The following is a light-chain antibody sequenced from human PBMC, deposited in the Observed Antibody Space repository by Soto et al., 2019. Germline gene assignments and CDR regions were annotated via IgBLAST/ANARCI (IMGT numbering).Light chain of an antibody. J-gene: IGLJ1*01. Sequence: QSVLTQPPSVCGAPGQRVTISCTGSSSNIGAGYDVHWYQQLPGTAPKLLIYGNSNRPSGVPDRFSGSKSGTSASLAITGLQAEDETDYYCQSYDSSLSGHVSGTGTKVTV. CDR3: QSYDSSLSGHV. V-gene: IGLV1-40*01. CDR2: GNS. CDR1: SSNIGAGYD.